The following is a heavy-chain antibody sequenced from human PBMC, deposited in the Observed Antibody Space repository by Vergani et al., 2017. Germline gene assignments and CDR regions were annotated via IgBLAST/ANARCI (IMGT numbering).Heavy chain of an antibody. D-gene: IGHD6-19*01. CDR3: AKVGRSEVAGTFGAFDI. V-gene: IGHV3-23*01. Sequence: EVQLLESGGGWVQPGGSLRLSCAASGFTFSSYAMSWVRQAPGKGLEWVSTLSASDRRTHYADSVKGRFTISRDISKNTLFLHMNSLRPEDTAVYYCAKVGRSEVAGTFGAFDIWGQGTMVTVSS. CDR2: LSASDRRT. J-gene: IGHJ3*02. CDR1: GFTFSSYA.